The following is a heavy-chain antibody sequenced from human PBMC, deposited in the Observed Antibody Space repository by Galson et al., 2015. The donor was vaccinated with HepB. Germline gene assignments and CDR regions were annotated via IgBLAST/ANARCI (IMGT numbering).Heavy chain of an antibody. V-gene: IGHV3-30-3*01. CDR2: ISYDGSNK. J-gene: IGHJ3*02. D-gene: IGHD1-26*01. CDR3: ARDPHLIYSGSWRGGAFDI. Sequence: SLRLSCAASGFTFSSYAMHWVRQAPGKGLEWVAVISYDGSNKYYADSVKGRFTISRDNSKNTLYLQMNSLRAEDTAVYYCARDPHLIYSGSWRGGAFDIWGQGTMVTVSS. CDR1: GFTFSSYA.